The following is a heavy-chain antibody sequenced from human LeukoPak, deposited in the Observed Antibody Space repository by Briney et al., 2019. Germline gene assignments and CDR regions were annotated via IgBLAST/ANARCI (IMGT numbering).Heavy chain of an antibody. CDR2: IYYSGST. CDR1: GASVSGDSISSYY. Sequence: PSETLSLTCTVSGASVSGDSISSYYWSWIRQPPGKGLEWIGSIYYSGSTNYNPSLKSRVTFSVDMSRNQFSLKVNSVTAADTAVYYCAREAYTSGWYLDYWGQGTLAIVSS. V-gene: IGHV4-61*01. D-gene: IGHD6-19*01. J-gene: IGHJ4*02. CDR3: AREAYTSGWYLDY.